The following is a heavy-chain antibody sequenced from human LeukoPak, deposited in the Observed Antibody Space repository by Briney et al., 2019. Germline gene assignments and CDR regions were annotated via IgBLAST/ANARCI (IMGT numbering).Heavy chain of an antibody. V-gene: IGHV3-7*01. CDR1: GFAFSSHW. J-gene: IGHJ6*03. Sequence: GGSLRLSCATSGFAFSSHWMHWVRQAPGKGLEWVANINEDGSQRYYLDSVKGRFTISRDNANNSLYLQMNSLRAEDTAVYFCARSYMDVWGKGTTVTISS. CDR2: INEDGSQR. CDR3: ARSYMDV.